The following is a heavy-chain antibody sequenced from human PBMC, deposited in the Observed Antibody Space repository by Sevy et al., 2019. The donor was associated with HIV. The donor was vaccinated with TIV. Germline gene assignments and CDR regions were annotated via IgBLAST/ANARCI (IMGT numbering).Heavy chain of an antibody. Sequence: GGSLRLSCAASGFKVSDNYMSWVRQAPGKGLEWVSVIYGGGSTYYADSVKGRFTISRDNSRNTLYLQMNSMRAEDTAVYYCTTHASDFDSSGYLERDAFDIWGQGTMVTVSS. CDR2: IYGGGST. V-gene: IGHV3-53*01. CDR3: TTHASDFDSSGYLERDAFDI. CDR1: GFKVSDNY. D-gene: IGHD3-22*01. J-gene: IGHJ3*02.